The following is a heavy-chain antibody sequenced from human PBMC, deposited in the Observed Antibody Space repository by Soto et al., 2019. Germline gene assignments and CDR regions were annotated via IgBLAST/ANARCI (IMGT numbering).Heavy chain of an antibody. CDR3: AKAREWLLLIDY. J-gene: IGHJ4*02. V-gene: IGHV3-23*01. Sequence: GSLRLSCAASGFTFSSYAMSWVRQAPGKGLEWVSAISGSGGSTYYADSVKGRFTISRDNSKNTLYLQMNSLRAEDTAVYYCAKAREWLLLIDYWGQGTLVTVSS. D-gene: IGHD3-22*01. CDR1: GFTFSSYA. CDR2: ISGSGGST.